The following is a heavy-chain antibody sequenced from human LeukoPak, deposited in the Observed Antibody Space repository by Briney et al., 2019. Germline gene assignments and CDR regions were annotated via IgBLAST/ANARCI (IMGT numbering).Heavy chain of an antibody. CDR3: AKESRYYP. Sequence: GGSLRLSCAASGFTFSSYGMHWVRQAPVKGLEWVSSISDSGSATYYADFVRGRFTISRDNSKNTLSLQLNSLRAEDTAVYYCAKESRYYPWGQGTLVTVSS. CDR1: GFTFSSYG. J-gene: IGHJ5*02. D-gene: IGHD1-14*01. V-gene: IGHV3-23*01. CDR2: ISDSGSAT.